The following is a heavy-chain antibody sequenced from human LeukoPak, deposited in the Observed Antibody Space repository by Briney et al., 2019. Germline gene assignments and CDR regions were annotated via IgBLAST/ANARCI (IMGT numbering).Heavy chain of an antibody. CDR3: ARFGHSSGGDYFDC. J-gene: IGHJ4*02. CDR1: GGSISSYY. CDR2: IYYSGST. D-gene: IGHD6-19*01. V-gene: IGHV4-59*01. Sequence: PSETLSLTCTVSGGSISSYYWSWIRQPPGKGLEWIGYIYYSGSTNYNPSLKSRVTISVDRSKNQFSLRLTSVTAADTALYYCARFGHSSGGDYFDCWGQGTLVTVSS.